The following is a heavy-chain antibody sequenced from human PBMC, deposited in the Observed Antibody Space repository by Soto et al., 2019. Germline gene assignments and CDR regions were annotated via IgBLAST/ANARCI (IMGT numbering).Heavy chain of an antibody. Sequence: QVQLQESGPGLVKPSETLSLTCTVSGGSISSYYWSWIRQPPGKGLEWIGYIYYSGSTNYNPSLKSRVTISVDTSKNQFSLKLSSVTAADTAVYYCARQPYYDFWSGYPTNWFDPWGQGTLVTVSS. D-gene: IGHD3-3*01. CDR3: ARQPYYDFWSGYPTNWFDP. CDR1: GGSISSYY. J-gene: IGHJ5*02. CDR2: IYYSGST. V-gene: IGHV4-59*01.